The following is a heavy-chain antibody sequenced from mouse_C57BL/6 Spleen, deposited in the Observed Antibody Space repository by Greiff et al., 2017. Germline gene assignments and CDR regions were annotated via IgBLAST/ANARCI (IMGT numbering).Heavy chain of an antibody. CDR3: ARWGYYGFDY. D-gene: IGHD1-1*01. CDR1: GYAFSSSW. J-gene: IGHJ2*01. V-gene: IGHV1-82*01. CDR2: IYPGDGDT. Sequence: VQLQQSGPELVKPGASVKISCKASGYAFSSSWMNWVKQRPGQGLEWIGRIYPGDGDTNYNGKFKGKATLTADKSSSTAYMQLSSLTSEDSAVXFCARWGYYGFDYWGQGTTLTVSS.